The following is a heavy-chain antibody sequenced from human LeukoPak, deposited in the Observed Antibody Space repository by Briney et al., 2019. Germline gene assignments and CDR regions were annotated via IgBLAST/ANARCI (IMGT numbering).Heavy chain of an antibody. CDR3: ARVKVDTAMVWFDY. CDR2: IYYSGST. V-gene: IGHV4-59*01. J-gene: IGHJ4*02. D-gene: IGHD5-18*01. Sequence: PSETLSLTFTVSGGSISSYYWSWIRQPPGKGLEWIGYIYYSGSTNYNPSLKSRVTISVDTSKNQFSLKLSSVTAADTAVYYCARVKVDTAMVWFDYWGQGTLVTVSS. CDR1: GGSISSYY.